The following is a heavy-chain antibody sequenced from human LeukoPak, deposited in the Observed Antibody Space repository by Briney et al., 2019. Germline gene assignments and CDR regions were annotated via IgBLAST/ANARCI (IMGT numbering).Heavy chain of an antibody. D-gene: IGHD2-8*02. CDR3: SGLPGRYCTGGTCYGMDV. Sequence: SETLSLTCSVSSGSISTYYWTWIRQPPGKALEWIGNINYIGDTNYNPSLESRVTISLDTSESQFSLRLSSVTAADTAVYFCSGLPGRYCTGGTCYGMDVWGPGTTVTVSS. J-gene: IGHJ6*02. CDR1: SGSISTYY. CDR2: INYIGDT. V-gene: IGHV4-59*08.